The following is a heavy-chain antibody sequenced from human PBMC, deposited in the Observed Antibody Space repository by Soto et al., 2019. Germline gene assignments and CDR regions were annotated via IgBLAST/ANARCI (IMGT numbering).Heavy chain of an antibody. CDR3: ARGGSVTAYHYDMDV. D-gene: IGHD2-21*02. Sequence: GGSLRLSCAVSGFTLSDHYIDWVRQAPGQGLEWVGRSRNRGRSYTTEYAASVKGRFSISRDDSKNSLFLQMDSLKTEDTAVYYCARGGSVTAYHYDMDVWGQGTTVTVSS. CDR1: GFTLSDHY. CDR2: SRNRGRSYTT. J-gene: IGHJ6*02. V-gene: IGHV3-72*01.